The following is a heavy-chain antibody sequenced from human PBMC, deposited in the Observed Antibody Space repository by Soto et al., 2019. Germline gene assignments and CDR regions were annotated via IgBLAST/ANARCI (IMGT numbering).Heavy chain of an antibody. CDR1: GFTFSSFN. J-gene: IGHJ4*02. D-gene: IGHD6-6*01. CDR3: AREYGSSSWDVDY. CDR2: ISSSSTYI. Sequence: AGGSLRLSCAASGFTFSSFNMNWVRQAPGKGLEWVSFISSSSTYIYYADSVKGRFTVSRDNAKSSLYLQMSSLRAEDTGVYYCAREYGSSSWDVDYWGQGTLVTVSS. V-gene: IGHV3-21*01.